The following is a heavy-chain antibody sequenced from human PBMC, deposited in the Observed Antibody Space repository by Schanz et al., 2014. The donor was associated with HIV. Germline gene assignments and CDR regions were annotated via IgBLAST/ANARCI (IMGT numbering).Heavy chain of an antibody. D-gene: IGHD1-26*01. V-gene: IGHV3-74*02. CDR1: GFTFSSYW. J-gene: IGHJ4*02. CDR3: TVSPAQVGGY. Sequence: EVQLVESGGGVVQPGGSLRLSCAASGFTFSSYWMHWVRQAPGKGLVWVSRINIDGSTTDYADSVKGRFTISRDNAKNTLYLQMNSLRAEDTAMYYCTVSPAQVGGYRGQGTLVTVSS. CDR2: INIDGSTT.